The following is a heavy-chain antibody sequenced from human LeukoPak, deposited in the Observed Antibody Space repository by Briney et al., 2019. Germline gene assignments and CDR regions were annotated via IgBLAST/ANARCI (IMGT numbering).Heavy chain of an antibody. V-gene: IGHV4-34*01. J-gene: IGHJ5*02. CDR3: ARDGVVRAYNWFDP. CDR2: INHSGNT. Sequence: SETLSLTCAVYGGSFSGYYWSWIRQPPGKGLEWIGEINHSGNTNYNPSLKSRITISVDTSKNQFSLKMSSVTAADTAVYYCARDGVVRAYNWFDPWGQGTLVTVSS. CDR1: GGSFSGYY. D-gene: IGHD3-3*01.